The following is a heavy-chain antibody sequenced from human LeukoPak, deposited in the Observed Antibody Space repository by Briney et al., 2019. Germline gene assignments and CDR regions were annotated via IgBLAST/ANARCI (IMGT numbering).Heavy chain of an antibody. J-gene: IGHJ4*01. D-gene: IGHD2-15*01. CDR1: GFTFSSYG. CDR2: ISYDGRNK. Sequence: GGSLRLSCAASGFTFSSYGMHWVRQAPGKGLEWVAVISYDGRNKNYADSVKGRFTISRDNSKNTLYLQINSVRAEDTAVYYCAKDLTRYCSGGSCYSADYWGQEPWSPSPQ. V-gene: IGHV3-30*18. CDR3: AKDLTRYCSGGSCYSADY.